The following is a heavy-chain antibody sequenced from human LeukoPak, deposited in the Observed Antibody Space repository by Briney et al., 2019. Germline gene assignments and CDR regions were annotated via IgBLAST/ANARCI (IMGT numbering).Heavy chain of an antibody. D-gene: IGHD2/OR15-2a*01. CDR2: ISYDGGNK. CDR3: AKRNLGNIEY. CDR1: GFTFSSYG. V-gene: IGHV3-30*18. J-gene: IGHJ4*02. Sequence: PGGSLRLSCAASGFTFSSYGMHWVRQAPGKGLEWVAVISYDGGNKYYADSVKGRFTISRDNSKNTLYLQMNSLRAEDTAVYYCAKRNLGNIEYWGQGTLVTVSS.